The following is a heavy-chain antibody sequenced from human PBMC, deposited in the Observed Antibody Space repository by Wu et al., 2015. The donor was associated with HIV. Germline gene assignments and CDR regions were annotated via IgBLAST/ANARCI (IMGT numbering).Heavy chain of an antibody. V-gene: IGHV1-46*03. D-gene: IGHD1-1*01. CDR2: ISPSGDRA. J-gene: IGHJ3*02. CDR3: VRGQRLERGAFDI. Sequence: QVQLVQSGAEVKKPGASVKVSCKASGYSFTSYYIHWVRQAPGQEFECLGLISPSGDRASYAQNFQGRMTLTRDTSTSTVYMELSGLRSEDTAVYFXVRGQRLERGAFDIWGQGTMVTVSS. CDR1: GYSFTSYY.